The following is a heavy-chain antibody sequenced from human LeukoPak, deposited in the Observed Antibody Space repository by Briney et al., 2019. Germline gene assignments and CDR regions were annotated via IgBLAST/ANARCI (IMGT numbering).Heavy chain of an antibody. Sequence: GGSLRLSCAASGFTFSHSAMTWVRQAPGKGLEWVANIKQDGSEKYYVDSVKGRFTISRDNAKNSVYLQMNSLRAEDTAVYYCARRHHFGFLDSWGQGTLVTVSS. D-gene: IGHD3-10*01. CDR3: ARRHHFGFLDS. CDR1: GFTFSHSA. J-gene: IGHJ4*02. CDR2: IKQDGSEK. V-gene: IGHV3-7*04.